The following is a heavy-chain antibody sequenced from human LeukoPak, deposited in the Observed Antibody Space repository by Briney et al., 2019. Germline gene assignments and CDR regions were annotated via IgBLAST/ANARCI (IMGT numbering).Heavy chain of an antibody. CDR1: GFTFSSYL. D-gene: IGHD3-22*01. CDR2: INSDGSST. J-gene: IGHJ4*02. Sequence: SGGSLRLSCAASGFTFSSYLMHWVRQSPGKGLVWVSRINSDGSSTSYADSVKGRVTISRDNAKNTLYLQMNSLRAEDTAVYYCARDGDSSGYYVNFDYWGQGTLVTVSS. CDR3: ARDGDSSGYYVNFDY. V-gene: IGHV3-74*01.